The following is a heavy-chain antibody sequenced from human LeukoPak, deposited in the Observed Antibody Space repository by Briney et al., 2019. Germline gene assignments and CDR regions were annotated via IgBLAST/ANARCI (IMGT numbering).Heavy chain of an antibody. CDR1: GFTFSSYG. D-gene: IGHD4-23*01. CDR2: IGSSNSDT. Sequence: PGGSLRLSCAASGFTFSSYGMSWVRQAPGKGLEWVSTIGSSNSDTYYTDSVKGRFTVSRDNSKNTLYLQMNSLRAEDTAVYYCAKDPDYGGNSYYFDYWGQGTLVTVSS. CDR3: AKDPDYGGNSYYFDY. V-gene: IGHV3-23*01. J-gene: IGHJ4*02.